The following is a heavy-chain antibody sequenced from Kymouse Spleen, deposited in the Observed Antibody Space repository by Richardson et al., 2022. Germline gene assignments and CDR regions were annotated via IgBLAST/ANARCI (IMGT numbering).Heavy chain of an antibody. Sequence: QVQLVESGGGVVQPGRSLRLSCAASGFTFSSYGMHWVRQAPGKGLEWVAVIWYDGSNKYYADSVKGRFTISRDNSKNTLYLQMNSLRAEDTAVYYCARDRAYCGGDCYSGWFDPWGQGTLVTVSS. CDR2: IWYDGSNK. J-gene: IGHJ5*02. D-gene: IGHD2-21*02. CDR3: ARDRAYCGGDCYSGWFDP. CDR1: GFTFSSYG. V-gene: IGHV3-33*01.